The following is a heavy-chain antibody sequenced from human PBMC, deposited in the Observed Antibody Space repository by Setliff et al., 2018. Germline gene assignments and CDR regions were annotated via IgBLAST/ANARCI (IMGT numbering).Heavy chain of an antibody. CDR2: ISYEGIDK. Sequence: PGGSLRLSCATSGFSFSDHSMDWVRQAPGKGLEWVTLISYEGIDKYYADSVKGRFTVSRDNSKNTLYLQMNSLRAEDTAFYYCARGRHHDTLSGYIDFLGQGTLVTVSS. D-gene: IGHD3-9*01. J-gene: IGHJ4*02. CDR1: GFSFSDHS. V-gene: IGHV3-30*04. CDR3: ARGRHHDTLSGYIDF.